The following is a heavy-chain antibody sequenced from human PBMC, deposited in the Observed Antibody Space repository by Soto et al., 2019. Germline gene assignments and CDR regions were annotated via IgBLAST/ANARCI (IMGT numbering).Heavy chain of an antibody. V-gene: IGHV1-46*03. CDR1: GYTFTSYY. CDR3: AALIVVVPAAPRPY. D-gene: IGHD2-2*01. CDR2: INPSGGST. J-gene: IGHJ4*02. Sequence: ASVKVSCKAFGYTFTSYYMHWGRQAPGQGLEWMGIINPSGGSTSYAQKFQGRVTMTRDTSTSTVYMELSSLRSEDTAVYYCAALIVVVPAAPRPYWGQGTLVTVSS.